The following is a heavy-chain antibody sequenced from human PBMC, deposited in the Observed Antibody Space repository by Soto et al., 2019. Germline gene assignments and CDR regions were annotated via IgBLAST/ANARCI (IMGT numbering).Heavy chain of an antibody. V-gene: IGHV3-48*02. CDR2: ISSTSTSI. D-gene: IGHD2-21*01. Sequence: GGSLRLSCGASGFTFGVYTMHWVRQAPGKGLEWISSISSTSTSIFYADSVKGRFTISRDNAKNTLYLEMNSLRDEDTAVYFCARDGYSTSSDWPWFDPWGPGTLVTVSS. CDR1: GFTFGVYT. J-gene: IGHJ5*02. CDR3: ARDGYSTSSDWPWFDP.